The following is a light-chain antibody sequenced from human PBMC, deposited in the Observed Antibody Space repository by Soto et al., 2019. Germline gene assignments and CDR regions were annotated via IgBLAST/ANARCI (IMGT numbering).Light chain of an antibody. V-gene: IGLV2-23*02. CDR3: CSYAGARTYVL. J-gene: IGLJ3*02. CDR1: ASDVGSYNL. Sequence: QAASVSGSPGQSITISCTGSASDVGSYNLVSWYQQHPGKAPKLVIYEVTKRPSGISSRFSGSKSGITASLTISGLQAEDGGDYYCCSYAGARTYVLFGGGTKLTVL. CDR2: EVT.